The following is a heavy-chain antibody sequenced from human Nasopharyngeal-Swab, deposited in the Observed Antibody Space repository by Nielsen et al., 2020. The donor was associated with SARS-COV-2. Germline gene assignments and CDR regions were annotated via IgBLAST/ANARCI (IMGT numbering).Heavy chain of an antibody. V-gene: IGHV4-39*02. CDR2: IYYSGGT. CDR1: GGPMSSTNHY. CDR3: ARLPLLPSQSSDSPLDS. D-gene: IGHD2-15*01. Sequence: SETLSLTCTVSGGPMSSTNHYWAWIRQPPGKGLEWIGTIYYSGGTYYNSSLKSRVTLSVDTSKKHFSLKLSSLAPADTAVYFCARLPLLPSQSSDSPLDSWGQGTLVTVSS. J-gene: IGHJ4*02.